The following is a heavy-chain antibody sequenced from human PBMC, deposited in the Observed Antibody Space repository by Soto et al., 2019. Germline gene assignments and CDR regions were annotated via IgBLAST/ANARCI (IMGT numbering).Heavy chain of an antibody. V-gene: IGHV3-7*01. CDR3: ARDLPPMDV. CDR2: TVPDGSER. CDR1: GFAFSDAW. Sequence: PGGSLRLSCAASGFAFSDAWMNWVRQAPGKGLEWVASTVPDGSERYYVPSVKGRFTISRDNTKTSLYLQMNSLRDEDTAVYYCARDLPPMDVWGQGTTVTVSS. J-gene: IGHJ6*02.